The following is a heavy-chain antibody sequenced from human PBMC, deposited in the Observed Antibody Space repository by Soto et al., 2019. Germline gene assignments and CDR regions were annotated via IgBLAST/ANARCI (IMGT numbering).Heavy chain of an antibody. CDR3: ARSRYGDYYYYGMDV. J-gene: IGHJ6*02. Sequence: PVGSLRLSCAASGFTFSSYGMHWVRQAPGKGLERVAVIWYDGSNKYYADSVKGRFTISRDNSKNTLYLQMNSLRAEDTAVYYCARSRYGDYYYYGMDVWGQGTTVTVSS. D-gene: IGHD4-17*01. V-gene: IGHV3-33*01. CDR1: GFTFSSYG. CDR2: IWYDGSNK.